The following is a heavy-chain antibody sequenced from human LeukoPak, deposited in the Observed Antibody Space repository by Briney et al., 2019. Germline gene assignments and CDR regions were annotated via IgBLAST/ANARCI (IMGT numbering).Heavy chain of an antibody. V-gene: IGHV3-53*01. Sequence: GGSLRLSCAASGFTVSSNYMSWVRQAPGKGLEWVSVIYSGGSTCYADSVKGRFTISRDNSKNTLYLQMNSLSSEDTAVYYCARGSFDYWGQGPLVTVSS. CDR2: IYSGGST. CDR1: GFTVSSNY. J-gene: IGHJ4*02. CDR3: ARGSFDY.